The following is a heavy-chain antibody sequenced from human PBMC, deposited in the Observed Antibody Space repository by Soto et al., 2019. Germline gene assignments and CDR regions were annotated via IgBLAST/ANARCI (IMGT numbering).Heavy chain of an antibody. J-gene: IGHJ6*02. CDR3: ARGSGGSLYYYGMDV. V-gene: IGHV1-46*01. D-gene: IGHD2-15*01. CDR1: GYTFTSYY. CDR2: INPSGGST. Sequence: ASVKVSCKASGYTFTSYYMHWVRQATGQGLEWMGIINPSGGSTSYAQKFQGRVTMTRDTSTSTVYMELSSLRSEDTAVYYCARGSGGSLYYYGMDVWGQGTTVTVSS.